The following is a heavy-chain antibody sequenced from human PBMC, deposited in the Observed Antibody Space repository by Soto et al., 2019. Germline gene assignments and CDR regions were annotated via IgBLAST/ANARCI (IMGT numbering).Heavy chain of an antibody. CDR2: IIPILGIA. Sequence: QVQLVQSGAEVKKPGSSVKVSCKASGGTFSSYTISWVRQAPGQGLEWMGRIIPILGIANYAQKFQGRVTIHADKSTSTAYMELSSLRSEDTDVYYCAREGRGNDAFDIWGQGTMVTVSS. CDR1: GGTFSSYT. CDR3: AREGRGNDAFDI. V-gene: IGHV1-69*08. J-gene: IGHJ3*02.